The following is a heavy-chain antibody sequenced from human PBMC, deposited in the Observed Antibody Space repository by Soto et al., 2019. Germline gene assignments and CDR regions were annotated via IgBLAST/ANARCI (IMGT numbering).Heavy chain of an antibody. Sequence: GGSLRLSCAASGLTFSSYWMHWVRQAPGKGLVWVSRINSDGSSTSYADSVKGRFTISRDNAKNTLYLQMNSLRAEDTAVYYCARDGTTEGDNGLDYWGQGTLVTVSS. CDR1: GLTFSSYW. J-gene: IGHJ4*02. D-gene: IGHD4-17*01. CDR3: ARDGTTEGDNGLDY. V-gene: IGHV3-74*01. CDR2: INSDGSST.